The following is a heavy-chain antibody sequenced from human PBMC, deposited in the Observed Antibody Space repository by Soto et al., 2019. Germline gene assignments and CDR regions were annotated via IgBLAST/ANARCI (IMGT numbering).Heavy chain of an antibody. Sequence: GSLRLSCAASGFTFSSYGMHWVRQAPGKGLEWVAVISYDGSNKYYADSVKGRFTISRDNSKNTLYLQMNSLRAEDTAVYYCAKDGILDAFDIWGQGTMVTVSS. V-gene: IGHV3-30*18. CDR3: AKDGILDAFDI. CDR1: GFTFSSYG. CDR2: ISYDGSNK. J-gene: IGHJ3*02. D-gene: IGHD1-26*01.